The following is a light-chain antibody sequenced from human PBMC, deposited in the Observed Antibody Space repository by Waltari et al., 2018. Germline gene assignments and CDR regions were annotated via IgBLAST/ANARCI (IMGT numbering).Light chain of an antibody. V-gene: IGLV8-61*01. CDR1: SGSLSTTSF. Sequence: QTVVTQAQSLSVSPGGTVSPIFAFSSGSLSTTSFATWYQQTPGQAPRTLVYKANARSSGVPDRFSGSILGNTAALTITGAQADDESDYYCALYMGSGIWVFGGGTRLTVL. CDR2: KAN. CDR3: ALYMGSGIWV. J-gene: IGLJ3*02.